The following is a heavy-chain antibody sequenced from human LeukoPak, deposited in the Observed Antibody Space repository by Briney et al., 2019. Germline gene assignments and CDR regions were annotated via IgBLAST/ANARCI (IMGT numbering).Heavy chain of an antibody. J-gene: IGHJ4*02. Sequence: GGSLRLSCAASGFTFDDYTMHWVRQAPGKGLEWVSLISWDGGSTYYADSVKGRFTISRDNSKNSLYLQMNSLRTEDTALYYCASRSPSGYYYNYWGQGTLVTVSS. D-gene: IGHD3-22*01. CDR1: GFTFDDYT. CDR3: ASRSPSGYYYNY. CDR2: ISWDGGST. V-gene: IGHV3-43*01.